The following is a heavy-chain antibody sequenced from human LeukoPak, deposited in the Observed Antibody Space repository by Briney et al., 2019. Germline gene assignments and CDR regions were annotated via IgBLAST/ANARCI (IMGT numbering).Heavy chain of an antibody. V-gene: IGHV3-74*01. J-gene: IGHJ4*02. CDR2: INSGGSSA. CDR3: ARGSTIAAAALDY. CDR1: GFTFSTYW. Sequence: GGSLRLSCAASGFTFSTYWMHWVRQVPGKGLVRVSHINSGGSSARYADPVKGRFTISRDNAKNTVYLQMNSLRGEDTAVYYCARGSTIAAAALDYWGQGTLVTVSS. D-gene: IGHD6-13*01.